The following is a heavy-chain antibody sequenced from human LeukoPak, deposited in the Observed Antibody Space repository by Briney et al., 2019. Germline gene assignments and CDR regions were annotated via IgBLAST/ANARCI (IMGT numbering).Heavy chain of an antibody. CDR2: IKQDGSAK. CDR3: VREVYGSDFFDY. V-gene: IGHV3-7*04. Sequence: GGSLRLSCAASGFTFSTHWMTWVRQAPGRRLEWVANIKQDGSAKYYVDSVKGRFTTSRDNAKRSLFLQMNSLRAEDTAVYYCVREVYGSDFFDYWGRGTLVTVSS. CDR1: GFTFSTHW. J-gene: IGHJ4*02. D-gene: IGHD6-19*01.